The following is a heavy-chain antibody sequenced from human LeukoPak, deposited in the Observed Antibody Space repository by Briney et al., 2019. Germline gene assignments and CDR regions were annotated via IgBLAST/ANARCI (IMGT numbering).Heavy chain of an antibody. V-gene: IGHV4-59*12. CDR1: GGSISSYY. CDR2: IYYSGST. D-gene: IGHD4-17*01. Sequence: SETLSLTCTVSGGSISSYYWSWIRQPPGKGLEWIGYIYYSGSTNYNPSLKSRVTISVDTSKNQFSLKLSSVTAADTAVYYCAYLTTDAFDIWGQGTMVTVSS. CDR3: AYLTTDAFDI. J-gene: IGHJ3*02.